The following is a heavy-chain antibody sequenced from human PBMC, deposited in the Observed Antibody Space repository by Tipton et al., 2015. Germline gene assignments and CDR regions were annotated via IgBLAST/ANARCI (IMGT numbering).Heavy chain of an antibody. J-gene: IGHJ1*01. V-gene: IGHV4-61*01. D-gene: IGHD2/OR15-2a*01. Sequence: TLSLTCSVSGGSVNSGFYYWTWIRQPPGKGLEWIGYIFVPGSTNFNPSLRGRVTISVDTSKNQFSLELMSVTAADTAVYYCARGQDETTSGEYFTPWGQGTLVTVSS. CDR1: GGSVNSGFYY. CDR3: ARGQDETTSGEYFTP. CDR2: IFVPGST.